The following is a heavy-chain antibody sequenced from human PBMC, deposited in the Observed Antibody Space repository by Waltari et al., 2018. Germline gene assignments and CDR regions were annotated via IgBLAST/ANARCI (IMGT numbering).Heavy chain of an antibody. CDR2: ISGSGGST. D-gene: IGHD2-21*02. J-gene: IGHJ4*02. Sequence: EVQLLESGGGLVQPGGSLRLSCAASGFTFSSYAISWVRQAPGKGVGWVSAISGSGGSTYYADSVKGRFTISRDNSKNTLYLQMNSLRAEDTAVYYCAKDPIVVVTAIFDYWGQGTLVTVSS. CDR3: AKDPIVVVTAIFDY. V-gene: IGHV3-23*01. CDR1: GFTFSSYA.